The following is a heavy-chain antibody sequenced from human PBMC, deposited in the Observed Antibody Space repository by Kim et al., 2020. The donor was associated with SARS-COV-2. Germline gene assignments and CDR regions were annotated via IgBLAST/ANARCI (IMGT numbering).Heavy chain of an antibody. Sequence: ASVKVSCKSSGYTFTSYYMHWVRQAPGQGLEWMGIINPSGGSTSYAQKFQGRVTMTRDTSTSTVYMELSSLRSEDTAVYYCARGRWDGYKFEYYFDYWGQGTLVTVST. D-gene: IGHD5-12*01. V-gene: IGHV1-46*01. CDR2: INPSGGST. CDR3: ARGRWDGYKFEYYFDY. J-gene: IGHJ4*02. CDR1: GYTFTSYY.